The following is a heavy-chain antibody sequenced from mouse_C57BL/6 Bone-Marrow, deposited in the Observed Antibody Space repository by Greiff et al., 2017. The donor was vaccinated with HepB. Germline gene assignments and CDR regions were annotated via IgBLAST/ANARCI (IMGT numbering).Heavy chain of an antibody. CDR3: AIEERGRAMDY. Sequence: VKLQQPGAELVKPGASGKVSCKASGSTVTSYWMHWVKQRPGQGLEWIGRIHPSDSDTNYNQKFKGKATLTVDKSSSTAYMQLSSLTSENSAVSYCAIEERGRAMDYWGQGTSVTVSS. V-gene: IGHV1-74*01. J-gene: IGHJ4*01. CDR2: IHPSDSDT. CDR1: GSTVTSYW.